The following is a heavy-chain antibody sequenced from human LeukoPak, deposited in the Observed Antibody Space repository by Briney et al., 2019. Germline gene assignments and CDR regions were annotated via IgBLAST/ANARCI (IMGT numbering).Heavy chain of an antibody. Sequence: PGGSLRLTCAASGFTFSSYSMTWVRQAPGKGLEWVSVISGSGGATYYADSVKGRFTISRDNSKNTLYLQMNSLKSEDTAVYYCTTILYGSGSYYKGNYWGQGTLVTVSS. CDR1: GFTFSSYS. CDR3: TTILYGSGSYYKGNY. J-gene: IGHJ4*02. CDR2: ISGSGGAT. V-gene: IGHV3-23*01. D-gene: IGHD3-10*01.